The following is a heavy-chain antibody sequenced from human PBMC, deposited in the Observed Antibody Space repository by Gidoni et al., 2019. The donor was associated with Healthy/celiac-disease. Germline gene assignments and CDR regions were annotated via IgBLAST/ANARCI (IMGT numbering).Heavy chain of an antibody. CDR1: GGTLSSYA. CDR2: IIPICGTA. CDR3: ARNRVTGPFVLDTFDY. D-gene: IGHD5-18*01. V-gene: IGHV1-69*01. Sequence: QVQLVQSGAEVKKPGSSVKVSCKASGGTLSSYAISWVRQAPGQGLEWMGGIIPICGTANYAQKFQGRVTITADESTSTAYMELSSLRSEDTAVYYCARNRVTGPFVLDTFDYWGQGTLVTVSS. J-gene: IGHJ4*02.